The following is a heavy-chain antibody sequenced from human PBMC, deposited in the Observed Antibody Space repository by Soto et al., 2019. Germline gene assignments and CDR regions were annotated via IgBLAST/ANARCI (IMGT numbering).Heavy chain of an antibody. J-gene: IGHJ6*02. CDR3: ATGRSYYYYYGVDV. V-gene: IGHV3-23*01. Sequence: VQLLESGGGLVQPGGSLRLSCAASGFTFSSCAMGWVRQAPGKGLEWVSDIIDSGGSTYYADSVKGRFTIARDNSKSALYLQMNSLRAEDTTLYYYATGRSYYYYYGVDVWGQEATVTDSS. CDR2: IIDSGGST. CDR1: GFTFSSCA.